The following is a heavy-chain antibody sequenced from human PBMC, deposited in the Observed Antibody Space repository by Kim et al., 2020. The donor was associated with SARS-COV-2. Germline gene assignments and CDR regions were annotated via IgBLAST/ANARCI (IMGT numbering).Heavy chain of an antibody. CDR1: GLTFSHYT. D-gene: IGHD5-18*01. Sequence: GGSLRLSCSASGLTFSHYTFHWVRQAPGKGLEFVSPVSGNGETTYYADSVRGRFTVSRDNSKNTVYLQMNTLREEDSSVYYCVILRGSTSGSFDYWGQGILVTVSS. CDR2: VSGNGETT. V-gene: IGHV3-64D*06. J-gene: IGHJ4*02. CDR3: VILRGSTSGSFDY.